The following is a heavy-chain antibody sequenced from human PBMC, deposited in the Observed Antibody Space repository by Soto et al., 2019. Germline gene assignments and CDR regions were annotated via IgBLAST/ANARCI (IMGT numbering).Heavy chain of an antibody. CDR2: ISGSGNIR. J-gene: IGHJ6*02. Sequence: EVQLLESGGGLVQPGGSLKLSCAASGFSFSNFAVTWVRQAPGKGLEWVSTISGSGNIRYYADSVKGRFTVSRDNSKDTLYLQMNSHTAEYTAVYFCGIEVVAAVTDSNGVYDYYYGMDFWGHGTTVTVSS. D-gene: IGHD2-21*02. V-gene: IGHV3-23*01. CDR1: GFSFSNFA. CDR3: GIEVVAAVTDSNGVYDYYYGMDF.